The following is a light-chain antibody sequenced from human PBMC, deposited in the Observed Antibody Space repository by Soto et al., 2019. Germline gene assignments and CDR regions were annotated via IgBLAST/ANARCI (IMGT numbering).Light chain of an antibody. J-gene: IGLJ1*01. Sequence: QSVLTQPRSVSGSHGQSVTISCTGTSSDVGGYNYVSWYQQHPGKAPKLMIYDVSERPSGVPDRFSGSKSGNTASLTISGLQAEDEADYYCCSYAGSVYVFGTGTKVTVL. CDR1: SSDVGGYNY. CDR2: DVS. V-gene: IGLV2-11*01. CDR3: CSYAGSVYV.